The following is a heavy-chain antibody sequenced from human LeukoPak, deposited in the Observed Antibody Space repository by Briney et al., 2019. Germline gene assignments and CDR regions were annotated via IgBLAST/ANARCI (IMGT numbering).Heavy chain of an antibody. V-gene: IGHV4-59*12. Sequence: SETLSLTCTVSGGSISSYYWSWIRQPPGKGLEWIGYIYYSGSTNYNPSLKSRVTISVDTSKNQFSLKLSSVTAADTAVYYCARVGSVYSDFDYWGQGTLVTVSS. D-gene: IGHD3-22*01. J-gene: IGHJ4*02. CDR3: ARVGSVYSDFDY. CDR2: IYYSGST. CDR1: GGSISSYY.